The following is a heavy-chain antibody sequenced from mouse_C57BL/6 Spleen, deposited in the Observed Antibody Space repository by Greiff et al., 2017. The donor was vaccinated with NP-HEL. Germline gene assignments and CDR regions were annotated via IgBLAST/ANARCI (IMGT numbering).Heavy chain of an antibody. D-gene: IGHD2-4*01. CDR1: GYTFTSYW. CDR3: ARKGGIYYDYGDWFAY. CDR2: IYPGSGST. Sequence: QVQLQQPGAELVKPGASVKMSCKASGYTFTSYWITWVKQRPGQGLEWIGDIYPGSGSTNYNEKFKSKATLTVDTSSSTAYMQLSSLTSEDSAVYYCARKGGIYYDYGDWFAYWGQGTLVTVSA. J-gene: IGHJ3*01. V-gene: IGHV1-55*01.